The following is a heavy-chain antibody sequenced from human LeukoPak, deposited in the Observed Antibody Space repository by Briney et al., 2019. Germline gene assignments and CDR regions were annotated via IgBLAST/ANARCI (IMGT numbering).Heavy chain of an antibody. CDR1: GGSISSYY. CDR3: AREFIAAAGYYYYYMDV. CDR2: IDNSGRT. V-gene: IGHV4-59*12. D-gene: IGHD6-13*01. J-gene: IGHJ6*03. Sequence: SETLSLTCTVSGGSISSYYWSWIRQPPGKGLEWIGYIDNSGRTNYNPSLKSRVTISVDKSKNQFSLKLSSVTAADTAVYYCAREFIAAAGYYYYYMDVWGKGTTVTVSS.